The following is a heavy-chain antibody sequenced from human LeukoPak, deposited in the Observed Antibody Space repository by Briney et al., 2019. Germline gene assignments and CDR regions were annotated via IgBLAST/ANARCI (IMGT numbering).Heavy chain of an antibody. CDR2: ISCDGSNK. D-gene: IGHD5-24*01. J-gene: IGHJ3*02. CDR3: AKDFSAQGRRDGYNLGAFDI. CDR1: GFTFSSYG. Sequence: GGSLRLSCAASGFTFSSYGMHWVRQAPGKGLEWVAVISCDGSNKYYADSVKGRFTISRDNSKNTLYLQMNSLRAEDTAVYYCAKDFSAQGRRDGYNLGAFDIWGQGTMVTVSS. V-gene: IGHV3-30*18.